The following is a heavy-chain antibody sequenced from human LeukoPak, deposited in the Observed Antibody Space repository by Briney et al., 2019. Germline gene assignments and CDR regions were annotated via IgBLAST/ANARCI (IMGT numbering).Heavy chain of an antibody. V-gene: IGHV4-59*12. J-gene: IGHJ4*02. Sequence: PSETLSLTCTVSGGFISSYYWSWIRQPPGKGLEWIGYIYYSGSTNYIPSLKSRVTMSVDTSKRQFSLKLSSVTAADTAVYFCARGERSYYDYWGQGTLVTVSS. CDR3: ARGERSYYDY. CDR2: IYYSGST. D-gene: IGHD1-26*01. CDR1: GGFISSYY.